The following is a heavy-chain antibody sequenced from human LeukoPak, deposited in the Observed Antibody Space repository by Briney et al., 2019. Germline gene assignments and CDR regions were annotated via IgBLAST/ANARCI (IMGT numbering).Heavy chain of an antibody. CDR2: ISGSGGST. CDR3: AKDREGGFWGSYRYGQRSFDY. CDR1: GFTFSSYA. V-gene: IGHV3-23*01. D-gene: IGHD3-16*02. J-gene: IGHJ4*02. Sequence: GGSLRLSCAASGFTFSSYAMSWVRQAPGKGLEWVSAISGSGGSTYYADSVKGRFTISRDNSKNTLYLQMNSLRAEDTAVYYCAKDREGGFWGSYRYGQRSFDYWGQGNLVTVSS.